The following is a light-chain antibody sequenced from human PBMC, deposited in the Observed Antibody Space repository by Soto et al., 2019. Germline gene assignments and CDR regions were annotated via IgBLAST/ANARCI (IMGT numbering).Light chain of an antibody. Sequence: DTQMTQSPSTLSAFVGARVTLTCRASQSISSWLAWYQQKPGKAPKLLIYKASTLESGVPSRFSGSGSGTEFTLTISSLQSDDSATYYCQQYNSYSFGQGTKVDI. V-gene: IGKV1-5*03. CDR3: QQYNSYS. CDR1: QSISSW. CDR2: KAS. J-gene: IGKJ1*01.